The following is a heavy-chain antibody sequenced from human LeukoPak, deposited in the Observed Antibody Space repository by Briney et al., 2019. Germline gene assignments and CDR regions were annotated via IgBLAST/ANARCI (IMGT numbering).Heavy chain of an antibody. CDR3: ARLTVGYSSSWYFDY. CDR2: IFQSGHT. CDR1: DYSISSGYY. J-gene: IGHJ4*02. V-gene: IGHV4-38-2*02. D-gene: IGHD6-13*01. Sequence: SETLSLTCTVSDYSISSGYYWGWIRQPPGKGLEWTGSIFQSGHTYYSPSLKSRVTISVDTSNNRCSLSLSAVTAADTAIYYCARLTVGYSSSWYFDYWGQGTPVTVSS.